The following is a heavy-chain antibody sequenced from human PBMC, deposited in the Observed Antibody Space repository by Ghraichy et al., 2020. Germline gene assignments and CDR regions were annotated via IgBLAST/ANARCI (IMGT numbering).Heavy chain of an antibody. V-gene: IGHV4-39*01. D-gene: IGHD6-6*01. CDR2: IYYSGST. CDR1: GGSISSSSYY. CDR3: ARRAVSAYSSSSINWYFDL. Sequence: EPLSLTCTVSGGSISSSSYYWGWIRQPPGKGLEWIGSIYYSGSTYYNPSLKSRVTISVDTSKNQFSLKLSSVTAADTAVYYCARRAVSAYSSSSINWYFDLWGRGTLVTVSS. J-gene: IGHJ2*01.